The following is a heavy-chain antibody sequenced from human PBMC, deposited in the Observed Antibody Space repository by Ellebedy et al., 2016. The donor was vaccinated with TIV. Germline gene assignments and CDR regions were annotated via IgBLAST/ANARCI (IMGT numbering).Heavy chain of an antibody. D-gene: IGHD3-16*01. J-gene: IGHJ3*02. CDR2: IKQDGGET. CDR1: GFAFSSYW. V-gene: IGHV3-7*01. CDR3: ATDGSYGDYLSPTHAFEI. Sequence: GGSLRLSCAASGFAFSSYWMSWVRQAPGKGLEWVANIKQDGGETYYGDSVKGRFTISRDNAKRTLDLQMNSFRAEETAIYYCATDGSYGDYLSPTHAFEIWGQGTLVTVSP.